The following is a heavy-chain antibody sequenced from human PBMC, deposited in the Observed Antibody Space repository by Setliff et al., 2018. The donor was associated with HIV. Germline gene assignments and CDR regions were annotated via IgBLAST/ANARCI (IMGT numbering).Heavy chain of an antibody. CDR3: AREMAATAHPDDPYFQH. CDR1: GFTFSSYS. D-gene: IGHD6-13*01. CDR2: ISSSSRYI. Sequence: GGSLRLSCAASGFTFSSYSMNWVRQAPGKGLEWVSCISSSSRYIYYADSMKGRFTISRDNAKNSLYLQMSSLRAEDTAVYYCAREMAATAHPDDPYFQHWGQGTLVTVSS. J-gene: IGHJ1*01. V-gene: IGHV3-21*01.